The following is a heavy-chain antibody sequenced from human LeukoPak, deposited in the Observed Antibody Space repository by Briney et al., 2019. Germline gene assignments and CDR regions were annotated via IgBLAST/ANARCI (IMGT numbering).Heavy chain of an antibody. CDR2: IYYSGST. J-gene: IGHJ4*02. Sequence: SETLSLTCTVSGGSISSYYWSWIRQPPGKGLEWVGYIYYSGSTNYNPSLKSRVTISVDTSKNQFSLKLSSVTAADTAVYYCARVPFHNGGDYWGQGTLVTVSS. V-gene: IGHV4-59*01. D-gene: IGHD2-21*01. CDR3: ARVPFHNGGDY. CDR1: GGSISSYY.